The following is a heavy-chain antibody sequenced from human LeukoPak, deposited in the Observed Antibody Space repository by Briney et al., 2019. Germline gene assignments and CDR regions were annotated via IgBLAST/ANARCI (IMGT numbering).Heavy chain of an antibody. CDR2: IRYDGSNK. D-gene: IGHD1-26*01. CDR1: GFTFSSYG. CDR3: AKEAPGTSTGYFQH. Sequence: GGSLRLSCAASGFTFSSYGMHWVRQAPGKGLEWVAFIRYDGSNKYYADSVKGRFTISRDNSKNTLYLQMNSLRAEDTAVYYCAKEAPGTSTGYFQHWGQGTLVTVSS. V-gene: IGHV3-30*02. J-gene: IGHJ1*01.